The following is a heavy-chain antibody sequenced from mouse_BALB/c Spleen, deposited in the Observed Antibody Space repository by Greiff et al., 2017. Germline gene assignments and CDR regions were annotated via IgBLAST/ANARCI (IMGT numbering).Heavy chain of an antibody. Sequence: EVKVEESGPDLVKPSQSLSLTCTVTGYSITSGYIWHWIRQFPGNKLEWMGYIHYSGSTNYNPSLKSRISITRYTSKNQFFLQLNSVTTEDTATYYCARGYGSSHWYFDVWGAGTTVTVSS. D-gene: IGHD1-1*01. CDR2: IHYSGST. J-gene: IGHJ1*01. V-gene: IGHV3-1*02. CDR1: GYSITSGYI. CDR3: ARGYGSSHWYFDV.